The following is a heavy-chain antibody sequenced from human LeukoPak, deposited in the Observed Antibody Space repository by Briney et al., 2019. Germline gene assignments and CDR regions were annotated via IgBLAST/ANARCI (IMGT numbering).Heavy chain of an antibody. J-gene: IGHJ4*02. CDR1: VVTFRSDA. CDR3: ARDRRYYDRSGPLT. V-gene: IGHV1-69*13. Sequence: SVKLSPTASVVTFRSDAISSVRQAPGQGREWMGGIIPIFGTANYAQKFQGRVTISADESTSTAYMELSSLRSEDTAVYYCARDRRYYDRSGPLTWGQGTLVTVSS. CDR2: IIPIFGTA. D-gene: IGHD3-22*01.